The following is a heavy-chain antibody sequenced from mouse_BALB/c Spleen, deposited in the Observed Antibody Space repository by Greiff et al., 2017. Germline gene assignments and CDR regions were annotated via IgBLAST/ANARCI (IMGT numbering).Heavy chain of an antibody. CDR1: GFTFSSYG. Sequence: EVQVVESGGDLVKPGGSLKLSCAASGFTFSSYGMSWVRQTPDKRLEWVATISSGGSYTYYPDSVKGRFTISRDNAKNTLYLQMSSLKSEDTAMYYCARELIYYDYGAWFAYWGQGTLVTVSA. CDR3: ARELIYYDYGAWFAY. D-gene: IGHD2-4*01. CDR2: ISSGGSYT. V-gene: IGHV5-6*01. J-gene: IGHJ3*01.